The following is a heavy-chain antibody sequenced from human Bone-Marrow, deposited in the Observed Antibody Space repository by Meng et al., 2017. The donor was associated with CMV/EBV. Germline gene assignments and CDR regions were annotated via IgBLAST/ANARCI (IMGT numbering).Heavy chain of an antibody. CDR1: GFTVSSSY. CDR2: IYRCDST. V-gene: IGHV3-66*03. CDR3: ARDGVDYGDYEGWFDP. J-gene: IGHJ5*02. Sequence: GESLKISCAASGFTVSSSYMSWVRQAPGRGLEWVPLIYRCDSTYCADSVKGRFTISRDNSKNTLYLQMNSLRAEDTAVYYCARDGVDYGDYEGWFDPWGQGTLVTVSS. D-gene: IGHD4-17*01.